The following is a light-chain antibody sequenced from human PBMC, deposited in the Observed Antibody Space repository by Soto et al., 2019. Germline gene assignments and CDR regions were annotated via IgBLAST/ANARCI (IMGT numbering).Light chain of an antibody. CDR3: HQYTNWPPLT. CDR1: QSVSSN. J-gene: IGKJ4*01. V-gene: IGKV3-15*01. Sequence: EIVMTQSPATLSVSPGERATLSCRASQSVSSNLAWYQQKPGQSPRLLIYGASARATGIPARFSGSVPGTQFTLTCSSLRPEDVSVYYWHQYTNWPPLTFAGGTKVGIK. CDR2: GAS.